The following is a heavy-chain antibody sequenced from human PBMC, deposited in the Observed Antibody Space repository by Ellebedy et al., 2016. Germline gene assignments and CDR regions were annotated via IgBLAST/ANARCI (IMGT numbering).Heavy chain of an antibody. CDR3: ARDRDGKDY. J-gene: IGHJ4*02. D-gene: IGHD1-1*01. Sequence: GESLKISCAASVFTFSSYWMSWVRQAPGRGLDWVANINQDGSEKFYADSVKGRFTISRDNAKNSLYLQMNTLRGEDTALYFCARDRDGKDYWGQGALVTVSS. CDR1: VFTFSSYW. V-gene: IGHV3-7*03. CDR2: INQDGSEK.